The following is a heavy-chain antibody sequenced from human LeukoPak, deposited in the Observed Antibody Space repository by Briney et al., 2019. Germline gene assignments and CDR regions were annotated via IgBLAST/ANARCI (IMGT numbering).Heavy chain of an antibody. D-gene: IGHD5-12*01. CDR3: AKDLGFSGYHPLDY. CDR1: GFTFSSYA. Sequence: GGSLRLSCAVSGFTFSSYAMSWVPQAPGEGLEWVSAMSGSGVRTYYADSVKGRFTISRDISKNTVYLQMNSLRAEDTAVYYCAKDLGFSGYHPLDYWGQGNLVSVSS. J-gene: IGHJ4*02. CDR2: MSGSGVRT. V-gene: IGHV3-23*01.